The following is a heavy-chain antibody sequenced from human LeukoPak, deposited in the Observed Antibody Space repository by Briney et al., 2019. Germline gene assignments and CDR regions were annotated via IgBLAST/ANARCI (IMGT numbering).Heavy chain of an antibody. J-gene: IGHJ2*01. CDR3: ARSLGYCSGGSCYSEYWYFDL. Sequence: GGSLRLSCAASGFTFSSYSMNWVRQAPGKGLEWVSSISSSSNYIYYVDSVKGRFTISRDNGKNSLYLQMNSLRAEDTAVYYCARSLGYCSGGSCYSEYWYFDLWGRGTLVTVSS. D-gene: IGHD2-15*01. CDR1: GFTFSSYS. CDR2: ISSSSNYI. V-gene: IGHV3-21*01.